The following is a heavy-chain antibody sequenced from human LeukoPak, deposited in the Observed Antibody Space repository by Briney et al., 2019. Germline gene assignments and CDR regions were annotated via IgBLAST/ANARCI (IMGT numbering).Heavy chain of an antibody. CDR3: ARGEGVTDYYYYYYMDV. CDR1: GGSISSHY. J-gene: IGHJ6*03. D-gene: IGHD5-18*01. V-gene: IGHV4-59*11. CDR2: IYYSGST. Sequence: SETLSLTCTVSGGSISSHYWSWIRQPPGKGLEWIGYIYYSGSTNYNPSLKSRVTISVDTSKNQFSLKLSSVTAADTAVYYCARGEGVTDYYYYYYMDVWGKGTTVTVSS.